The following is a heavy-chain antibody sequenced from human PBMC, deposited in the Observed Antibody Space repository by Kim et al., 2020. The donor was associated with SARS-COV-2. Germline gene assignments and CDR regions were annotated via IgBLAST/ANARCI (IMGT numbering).Heavy chain of an antibody. Sequence: GGSLRLSCAASGFTFDDYAMHWVRQAPGKGLEWVSGISWNSGSIGYADSVKGRFTISRDNAKNSLYLQMNSLRAEDTALYYCAKGAVVVAAPVGDYFDYWGQGTLVTVSS. CDR3: AKGAVVVAAPVGDYFDY. J-gene: IGHJ4*02. V-gene: IGHV3-9*01. CDR1: GFTFDDYA. D-gene: IGHD2-15*01. CDR2: ISWNSGSI.